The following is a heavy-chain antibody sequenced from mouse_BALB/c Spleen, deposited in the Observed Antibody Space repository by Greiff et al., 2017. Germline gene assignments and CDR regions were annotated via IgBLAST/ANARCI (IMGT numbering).Heavy chain of an antibody. D-gene: IGHD2-2*01. V-gene: IGHV2-9*02. Sequence: QVQLKESGPGLVAPSQSLSITCTVSGFSLTSYGVHWVRQPPGKGLEWLGVIWAGGSTNYNSALMSRLSISKDNSKSQVFLKMNSLQTDDTAMYYCASLYYGYDPTYYCDYWGQGTTLTVSS. CDR3: ASLYYGYDPTYYCDY. J-gene: IGHJ2*01. CDR1: GFSLTSYG. CDR2: IWAGGST.